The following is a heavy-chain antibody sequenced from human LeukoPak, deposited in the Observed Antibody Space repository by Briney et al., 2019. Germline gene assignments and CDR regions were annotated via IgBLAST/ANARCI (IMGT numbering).Heavy chain of an antibody. CDR2: LHYGGST. V-gene: IGHV4-59*01. CDR1: DGAITGYY. J-gene: IGHJ4*02. CDR3: ARGYSTSWTYYFDY. Sequence: PSETLSLTCTVSDGAITGYYWGWIRQPPGKGLDWIGHLHYGGSTNYNPSLESRVTISVDTSKNHFSLKLSSVTAADTAVYYCARGYSTSWTYYFDYWGQGALVTVSS. D-gene: IGHD6-13*01.